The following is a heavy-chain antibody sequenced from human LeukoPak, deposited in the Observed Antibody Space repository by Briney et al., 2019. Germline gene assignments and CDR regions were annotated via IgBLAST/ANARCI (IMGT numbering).Heavy chain of an antibody. V-gene: IGHV4-34*01. D-gene: IGHD2-2*01. J-gene: IGHJ3*02. CDR2: INHSGSS. CDR1: GESFSGYY. CDR3: ARPNHCSSTNCNDAFDI. Sequence: PSETLSLTCAVHGESFSGYYWTWIRQPPGKGLEWIGDINHSGSSNYNPSLKSRVTISVDTSKNQFSLKLSSVTAADTAVYYCARPNHCSSTNCNDAFDIWGQGTMVTVSS.